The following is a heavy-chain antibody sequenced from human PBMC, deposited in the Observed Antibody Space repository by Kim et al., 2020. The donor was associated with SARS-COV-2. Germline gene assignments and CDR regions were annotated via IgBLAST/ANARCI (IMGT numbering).Heavy chain of an antibody. V-gene: IGHV3-33*05. CDR3: ARDWYYGSVPGFLDY. CDR1: GFTFSSYG. Sequence: GGSLRLSCAASGFTFSSYGMHWVRQAPGKGLEWVAVISYDGSNKYYADSVKGRFTISRDNSKNTLYLQMNSLRAEDTAVYYCARDWYYGSVPGFLDYWGQGTLVTVSS. D-gene: IGHD3-10*01. CDR2: ISYDGSNK. J-gene: IGHJ4*01.